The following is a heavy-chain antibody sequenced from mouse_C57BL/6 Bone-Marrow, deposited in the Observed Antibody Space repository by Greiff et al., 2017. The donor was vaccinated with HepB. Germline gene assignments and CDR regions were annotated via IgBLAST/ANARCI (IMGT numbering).Heavy chain of an antibody. D-gene: IGHD2-1*01. V-gene: IGHV1-64*01. CDR2: IHPNSGST. CDR1: GYTFTSYW. CDR3: ERREVYGNLFAY. J-gene: IGHJ3*01. Sequence: QVQLQQPGAELVKPGASVKLSCKASGYTFTSYWMHWVKQRPGQGLEWIGMIHPNSGSTNYNEKFKSKATLTVDKSSSTAYMQLSSLTSEDSAVYYCERREVYGNLFAYGGRGTLVTVTA.